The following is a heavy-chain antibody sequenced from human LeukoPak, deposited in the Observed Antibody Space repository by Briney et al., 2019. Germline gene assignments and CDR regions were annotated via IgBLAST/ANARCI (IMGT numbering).Heavy chain of an antibody. V-gene: IGHV3-7*03. J-gene: IGHJ3*01. D-gene: IGHD6-6*01. CDR2: INSDGSEG. Sequence: GGSLRLSCAVSGITFSGFWMSWSRQAPGKGLEWVASINSDGSEGYYADVVKGRFTISRDNAKNSLYLQINSLRAEDTAVYYCARSSYSSSSSVWGQGTMVTVSS. CDR1: GITFSGFW. CDR3: ARSSYSSSSSV.